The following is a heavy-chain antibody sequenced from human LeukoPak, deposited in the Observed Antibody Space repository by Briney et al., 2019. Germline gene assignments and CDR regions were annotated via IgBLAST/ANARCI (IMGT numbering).Heavy chain of an antibody. V-gene: IGHV3-23*01. D-gene: IGHD3-9*01. Sequence: PGGSLRLSCVVSGFAFSSSVMSWVRQAPGKGLEWVSAISGNGGNAYYADSVTGRFTISRDNSKNTLYLQMNSLRAEDTALYYCAKLPTGYPNWFDPWGQGTLVTVSS. CDR1: GFAFSSSV. CDR2: ISGNGGNA. J-gene: IGHJ5*02. CDR3: AKLPTGYPNWFDP.